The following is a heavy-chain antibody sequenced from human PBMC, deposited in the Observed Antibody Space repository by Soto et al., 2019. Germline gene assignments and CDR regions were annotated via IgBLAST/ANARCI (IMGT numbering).Heavy chain of an antibody. Sequence: EVQLVESGGGWILPGGSLRLSCAASGVTVSNNYMRWVRQAPGRGLEGVSLIYSGGDTHYADSVKGRFTISRDSSKNTVYLQMNSLRAEDTAVYYCARDPPGIAAGGAGAWGQGTLVTVSS. J-gene: IGHJ5*02. CDR2: IYSGGDT. CDR3: ARDPPGIAAGGAGA. CDR1: GVTVSNNY. D-gene: IGHD6-13*01. V-gene: IGHV3-53*01.